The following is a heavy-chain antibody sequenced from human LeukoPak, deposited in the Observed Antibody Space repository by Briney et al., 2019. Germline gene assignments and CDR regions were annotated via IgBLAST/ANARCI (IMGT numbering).Heavy chain of an antibody. J-gene: IGHJ4*02. V-gene: IGHV3-20*04. CDR3: ARGGTDYGDYFYFDF. D-gene: IGHD4-17*01. CDR1: GFTCVDYG. CDR2: INWNGANT. Sequence: GGSLRLSCVAAGFTCVDYGMSWVRQGPGMGLDWVSGINWNGANTGYADSVKGRFTISRDNAKNSLYLQMNSLRVEDTAFYYCARGGTDYGDYFYFDFWGQATLVTVSS.